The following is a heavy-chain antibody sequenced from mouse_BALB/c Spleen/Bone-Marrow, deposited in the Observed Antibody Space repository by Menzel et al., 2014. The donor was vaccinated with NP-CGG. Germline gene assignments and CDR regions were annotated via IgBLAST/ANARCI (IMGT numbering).Heavy chain of an antibody. CDR1: GFSLTGYG. CDR2: IWGDGST. Sequence: VHLVESGPGLVAPSQSLSITCTVSGFSLTGYGVSWVRQPPGKGLGWLGMIWGDGSTDYNSALKSRLSISKDNSKSQVFLKVNSLQTEDTARYYCARDSFLITRALDYWGQGTSVTVSS. J-gene: IGHJ4*01. CDR3: ARDSFLITRALDY. D-gene: IGHD2-4*01. V-gene: IGHV2-6-7*01.